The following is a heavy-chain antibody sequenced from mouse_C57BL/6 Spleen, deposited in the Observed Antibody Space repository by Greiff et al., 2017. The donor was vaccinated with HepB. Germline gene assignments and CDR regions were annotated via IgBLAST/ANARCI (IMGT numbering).Heavy chain of an antibody. J-gene: IGHJ2*01. CDR1: GYTFTSYW. D-gene: IGHD2-2*01. CDR3: ARAVTTWRVFDY. CDR2: IDPSDSYT. Sequence: VQLQQSGAELVMPGASVKLSCKASGYTFTSYWMHWVKQRPGQGLEWIGEIDPSDSYTNYNQKFKGKSTLTVDKSSSTAYMQLSSLTSEDSAVYYCARAVTTWRVFDYWGQGTTLTVSS. V-gene: IGHV1-69*01.